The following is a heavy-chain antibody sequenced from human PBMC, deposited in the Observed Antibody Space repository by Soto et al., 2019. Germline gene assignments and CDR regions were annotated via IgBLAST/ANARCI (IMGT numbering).Heavy chain of an antibody. CDR2: INAGNGNT. J-gene: IGHJ4*02. D-gene: IGHD6-13*01. CDR1: GYTFTSYA. CDR3: AREQYSSSWYSADGVGY. V-gene: IGHV1-3*01. Sequence: ASVKVSCKASGYTFTSYAMHWVRQAPGQRLEWMGWINAGNGNTKYSQKFQGRVTITRDTSASTAYMELSSLRSEDTAVYYCAREQYSSSWYSADGVGYWGQGTLVTVS.